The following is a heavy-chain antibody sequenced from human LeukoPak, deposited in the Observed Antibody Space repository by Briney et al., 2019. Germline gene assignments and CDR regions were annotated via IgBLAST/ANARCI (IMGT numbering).Heavy chain of an antibody. CDR3: ARPKVISRRRGDNWFDP. V-gene: IGHV6-1*01. J-gene: IGHJ5*02. Sequence: SQTLSLTCAISGDSVSSNSAAWNWIRQSPSRGLEWLGRTYYRSKWYNDYAVSVKSRITINPDTSKNQFSLKLSSVTAADTAVYYCARPKVISRRRGDNWFDPWGQGTLVTVSS. CDR1: GDSVSSNSAA. D-gene: IGHD4-11*01. CDR2: TYYRSKWYN.